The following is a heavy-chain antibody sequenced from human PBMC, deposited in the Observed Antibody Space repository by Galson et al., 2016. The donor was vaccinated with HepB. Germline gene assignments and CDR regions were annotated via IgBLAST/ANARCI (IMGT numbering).Heavy chain of an antibody. CDR2: ISHVGST. V-gene: IGHV4-34*01. CDR1: GGSFSGND. CDR3: ARNIYGLGNL. J-gene: IGHJ4*02. D-gene: IGHD3-10*01. Sequence: TLSLTCGVYGGSFSGNDWTWIRQAPGKGLEWIGEISHVGSTNYNPSLKSRVTISVDTSKNQLSLNLRSVTAADTAVYYCARNIYGLGNLWGQGTLVTVSS.